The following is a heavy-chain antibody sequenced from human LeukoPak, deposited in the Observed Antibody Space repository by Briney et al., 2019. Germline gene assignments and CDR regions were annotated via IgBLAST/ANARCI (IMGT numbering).Heavy chain of an antibody. CDR3: ARVSLWPNNAFDI. CDR1: GYSFIDYY. D-gene: IGHD1/OR15-1a*01. Sequence: ASVKASCKASGYSFIDYYIHWVRQAPGEGLEWMGWINPNSGGANYAQKFQGRVTMTRDTSISTAYMELSRLRSDDTAMYYCARVSLWPNNAFDIWGQGTMVPVSS. CDR2: INPNSGGA. V-gene: IGHV1-2*02. J-gene: IGHJ3*02.